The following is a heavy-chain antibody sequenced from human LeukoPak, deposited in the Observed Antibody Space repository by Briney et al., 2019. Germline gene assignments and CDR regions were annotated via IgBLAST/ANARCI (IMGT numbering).Heavy chain of an antibody. CDR2: INPDSGGT. J-gene: IGHJ3*02. CDR1: GYTFTGYY. Sequence: GASVKVSCKTSGYTFTGYYIQWVRQAPGQRLEWMGYINPDSGGTNYAQEFQGRVTMTRDTSISTAYMELNRLRSDDTAVYYCARVTMDAFDIWGQGTMVTVSS. D-gene: IGHD3-3*01. CDR3: ARVTMDAFDI. V-gene: IGHV1-2*02.